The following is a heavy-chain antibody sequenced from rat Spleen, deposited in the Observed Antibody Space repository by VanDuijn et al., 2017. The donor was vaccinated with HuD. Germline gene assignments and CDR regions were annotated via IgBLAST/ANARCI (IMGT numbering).Heavy chain of an antibody. CDR3: TRQGVYYGSPRDVMDA. J-gene: IGHJ4*01. CDR1: GFTLSDYY. CDR2: MSYDGRNT. D-gene: IGHD1-6*01. Sequence: EVQLVESGGGLVQPGRSLKLSCAASGFTLSDYYMAWVRQAPTKGLEWVATMSYDGRNTYYRDSVKGRFTISRTNAKNTLYLQMDSLRSEDTATYYCTRQGVYYGSPRDVMDAWGQGASVTVSS. V-gene: IGHV5-7*01.